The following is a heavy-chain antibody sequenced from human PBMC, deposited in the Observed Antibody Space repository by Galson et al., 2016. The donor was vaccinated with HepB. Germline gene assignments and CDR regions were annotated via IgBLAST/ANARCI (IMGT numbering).Heavy chain of an antibody. V-gene: IGHV3-66*02. D-gene: IGHD4-17*01. CDR2: IYSGGTT. CDR3: ARGVYGDHGWFDY. CDR1: GFSFSTYT. Sequence: SLRLSCAASGFSFSTYTMGWVRQAPGKGLEYVSVIYSGGTTYYADSVKGRFTISRDNSKNTLFLQMNTLRAEDTAVYYCARGVYGDHGWFDYWGQGTLVTVSS. J-gene: IGHJ4*02.